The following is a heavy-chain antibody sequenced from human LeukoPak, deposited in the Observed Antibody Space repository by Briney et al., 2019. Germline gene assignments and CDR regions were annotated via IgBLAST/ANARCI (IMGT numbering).Heavy chain of an antibody. CDR2: INHSGST. V-gene: IGHV4-34*01. CDR3: ARGRYGYYFDY. Sequence: SETLPLTCAVYGGSFSGYYWSWTRQPPGKGLEWIGEINHSGSTNYNPSLKSRVTISVDTSKNQFSLKLSSVTAADTAVYYCARGRYGYYFDYWGQGTLVTVSS. J-gene: IGHJ4*02. D-gene: IGHD3-10*01. CDR1: GGSFSGYY.